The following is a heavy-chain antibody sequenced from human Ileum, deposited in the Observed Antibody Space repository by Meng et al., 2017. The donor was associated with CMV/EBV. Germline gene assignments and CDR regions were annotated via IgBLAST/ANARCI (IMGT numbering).Heavy chain of an antibody. V-gene: IGHV2-5*02. CDR2: IYWDDDK. D-gene: IGHD6-19*01. CDR1: GFSLPANGGG. J-gene: IGHJ5*02. CDR3: AYRRGGGSGWNWFGP. Sequence: QTTLKDACPRVVQPQQPPRLSRIFSGFSLPANGGGWGWLRQPPGKALEWLALIYWDDDKHYSPSLESRLTIIKDTSRNRVIFIMTDMDPIDTATYYCAYRRGGGSGWNWFGPWGQGTLVTVSS.